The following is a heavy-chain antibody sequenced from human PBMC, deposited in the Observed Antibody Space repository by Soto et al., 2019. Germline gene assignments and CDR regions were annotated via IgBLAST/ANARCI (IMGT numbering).Heavy chain of an antibody. CDR2: IWYDGSNK. V-gene: IGHV3-33*01. CDR3: ARETTRIASRPGLDY. CDR1: GFTFSSYG. J-gene: IGHJ4*02. Sequence: VQLVESGGGLVQPGGSLRLSCAASGFTFSSYGMHWVRQAPGKGLEWVAVIWYDGSNKYYADSVKGRFTISRDNSKNTLYLQMNSLRAEDTAVYYCARETTRIASRPGLDYWGQGTLVTVSS. D-gene: IGHD6-13*01.